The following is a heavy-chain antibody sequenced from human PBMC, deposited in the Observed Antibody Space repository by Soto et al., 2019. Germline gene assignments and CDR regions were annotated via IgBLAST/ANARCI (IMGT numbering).Heavy chain of an antibody. CDR2: ISYDGSNK. D-gene: IGHD2-2*01. CDR3: AKDQLSSRVVPAAIWSWETYGMDV. V-gene: IGHV3-30*18. CDR1: GFTFSSYG. J-gene: IGHJ6*02. Sequence: PGGSLRLSCAASGFTFSSYGMHWVRQAPGKGLEWVAVISYDGSNKYYADSVKGRFTISRDNSKNTLYLQMNSLRAEDTAVYYCAKDQLSSRVVPAAIWSWETYGMDVWGQGTTVTVSS.